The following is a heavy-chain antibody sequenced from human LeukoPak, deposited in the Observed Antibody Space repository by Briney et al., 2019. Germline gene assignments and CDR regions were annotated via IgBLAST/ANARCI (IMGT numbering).Heavy chain of an antibody. V-gene: IGHV4-59*01. CDR3: ARDLGYYYMDV. Sequence: SETLSLTCTVSGGSISSYYWSWIRQPPGKGLEWIGYIYYSGSTNYNPSLKSRVTISVDTSKNQFSLKLSSVTAADTAVYYCARDLGYYYMDVWGEGTTVTVSS. CDR1: GGSISSYY. CDR2: IYYSGST. J-gene: IGHJ6*03.